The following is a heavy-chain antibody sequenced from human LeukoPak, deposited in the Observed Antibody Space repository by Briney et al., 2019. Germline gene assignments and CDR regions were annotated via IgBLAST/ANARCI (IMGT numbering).Heavy chain of an antibody. V-gene: IGHV3-48*02. Sequence: GGSLRLSCAASGFIVSSNYMSWVRQAPGKGLEWVSYISTGSSTTYYADSVKGRFTISRDNVENSLYLQMNSLRDEDTAVYYCARVAAGYSVNYFDYWGQGTLVTVSS. D-gene: IGHD4-23*01. CDR1: GFIVSSNY. CDR3: ARVAAGYSVNYFDY. CDR2: ISTGSSTT. J-gene: IGHJ4*02.